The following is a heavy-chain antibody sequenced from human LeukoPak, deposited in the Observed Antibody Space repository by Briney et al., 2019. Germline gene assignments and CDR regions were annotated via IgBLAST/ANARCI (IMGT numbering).Heavy chain of an antibody. CDR2: IGGSGGST. D-gene: IGHD4-17*01. Sequence: GGSLRLSCAASGFTFSSYAMSWVRQAPEKGLEWVSAIGGSGGSTYYADSVKGRFTISRDNSKNTLYLQMNSLRAEDTAVYYCAKAYLYGNYFDYWGQGTLVTVSS. J-gene: IGHJ4*02. CDR3: AKAYLYGNYFDY. V-gene: IGHV3-23*01. CDR1: GFTFSSYA.